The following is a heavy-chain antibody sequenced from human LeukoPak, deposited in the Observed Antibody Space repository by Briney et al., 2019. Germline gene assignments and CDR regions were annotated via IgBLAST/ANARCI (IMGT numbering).Heavy chain of an antibody. CDR3: ARDGGLDY. J-gene: IGHJ4*02. Sequence: ASVKVSCKASGYTFTGYYMHWVRQAPGQGLEWMGWINPNSGDTKYAQKFQDRVTMTRDTSISTAYMELSRLRSDDTAVYFCARDGGLDYWDQGTLVTVSS. D-gene: IGHD3-16*01. CDR2: INPNSGDT. CDR1: GYTFTGYY. V-gene: IGHV1-2*02.